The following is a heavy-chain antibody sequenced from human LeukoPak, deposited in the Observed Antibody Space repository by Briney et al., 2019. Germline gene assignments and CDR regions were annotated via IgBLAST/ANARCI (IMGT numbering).Heavy chain of an antibody. V-gene: IGHV3-30*02. J-gene: IGHJ6*03. CDR1: GFTFGSYG. CDR3: ARKKSVYRSSASSYYYMDV. CDR2: IRHDGSDK. D-gene: IGHD6-6*01. Sequence: GGSLRLSCAASGFTFGSYGVHWVRQAPGKGLEWVAFIRHDGSDKYYADSVKGRFTISRDNPKSTVYLQMNSLRAEDTAVYHCARKKSVYRSSASSYYYMDVWGKGTTVTVSS.